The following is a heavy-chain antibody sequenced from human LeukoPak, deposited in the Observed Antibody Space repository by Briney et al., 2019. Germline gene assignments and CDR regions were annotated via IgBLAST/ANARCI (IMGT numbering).Heavy chain of an antibody. CDR1: GYTFTSYY. V-gene: IGHV1-46*01. D-gene: IGHD3-10*01. Sequence: ASVRVSCKASGYTFTSYYMHWVRQAPGQGLESMGIINPSGGSTSYAQKFQGRVTITRDTSTSTVYMERSSLRSEDTAVYYCAGERATMVRAGGVVRYYYYYGMDFWGKGTTVTVSS. CDR3: AGERATMVRAGGVVRYYYYYGMDF. J-gene: IGHJ6*04. CDR2: INPSGGST.